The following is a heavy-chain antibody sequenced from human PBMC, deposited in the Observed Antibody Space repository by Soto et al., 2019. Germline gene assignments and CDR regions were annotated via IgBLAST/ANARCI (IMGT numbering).Heavy chain of an antibody. D-gene: IGHD2-8*01. CDR2: TYYRSKWDY. CDR1: WDSVSTNSAT. J-gene: IGHJ5*01. CDR3: ARLIGNSWLDS. V-gene: IGHV6-1*01. Sequence: PSQTLSLTCAISWDSVSTNSATWDWIRQSPSRGLEWLGRTYYRSKWDYDYAASVKGRININPDTSNNQVSLHLDSVTPDDTAVYYCARLIGNSWLDSWGQGTLVTVSS.